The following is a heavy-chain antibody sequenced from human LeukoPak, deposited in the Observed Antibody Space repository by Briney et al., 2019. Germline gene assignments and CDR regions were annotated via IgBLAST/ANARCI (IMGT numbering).Heavy chain of an antibody. D-gene: IGHD3-10*01. CDR1: GHPINSAYY. CDR2: LYRPDST. Sequence: PSETLSLTCAVSGHPINSAYYWVWIRQPPGKGLEWIGSLYRPDSTYYNPSLESRVTMSVDTSRNQFSLKLSFVTAADTAVYYCARQFDPYFYYYLDVWGTGTTVTVSS. J-gene: IGHJ6*03. CDR3: ARQFDPYFYYYLDV. V-gene: IGHV4-38-2*01.